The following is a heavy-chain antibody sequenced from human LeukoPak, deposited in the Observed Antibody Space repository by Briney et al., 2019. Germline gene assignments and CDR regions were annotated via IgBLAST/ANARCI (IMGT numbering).Heavy chain of an antibody. CDR2: IVVGSGNT. CDR3: ARGGPSIAARLFDY. V-gene: IGHV1-58*02. CDR1: GFTFTSSA. D-gene: IGHD6-6*01. Sequence: SVKVSCKASGFTFTSSAMQWVRQARGQRLEWIGWIVVGSGNTNYAQKFQERVTITRDMSTSTAYMELSSLRSEDTAVYYCARGGPSIAARLFDYWGQGTLVTVSS. J-gene: IGHJ4*02.